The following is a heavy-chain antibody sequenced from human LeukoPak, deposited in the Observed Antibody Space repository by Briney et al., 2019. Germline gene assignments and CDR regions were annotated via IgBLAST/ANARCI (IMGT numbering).Heavy chain of an antibody. CDR2: ISCGGGDK. CDR1: GFTFSSYA. D-gene: IGHD4-17*01. Sequence: GGSLRLSCAASGFTFSSYAMYWGRQAPGKGLEWVAVISCGGGDKFYADSVKGRFTISRDNSKNTLYLQMNSLRAEDTAVYYCARSSGYGDYSLMGYWGQGTLVTVSS. V-gene: IGHV3-30*04. CDR3: ARSSGYGDYSLMGY. J-gene: IGHJ4*02.